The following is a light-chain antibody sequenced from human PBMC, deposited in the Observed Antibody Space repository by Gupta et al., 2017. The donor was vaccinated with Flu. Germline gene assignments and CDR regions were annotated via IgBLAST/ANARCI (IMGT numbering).Light chain of an antibody. CDR2: STN. J-gene: IGLJ3*02. CDR3: VLYMGSGSWV. V-gene: IGLV8-61*01. CDR1: SGSVSTSYY. Sequence: QTVVTQEPSFSVSPGGTVTLTCGLSSGSVSTSYYPSWYQQTPGQAPRTLIYSTNTRSSRVPDRFSGSILGNKAALTITGAQADDESDYYCVLYMGSGSWVFGGGTKLTVL.